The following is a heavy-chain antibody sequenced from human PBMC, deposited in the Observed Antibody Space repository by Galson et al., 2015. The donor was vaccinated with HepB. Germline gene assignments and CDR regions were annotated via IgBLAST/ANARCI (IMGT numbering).Heavy chain of an antibody. Sequence: SLRLSCAASGFTFSSSGMHWVRQAPGKGLEWVGFIRSKAYGETTEYAASVKGRFTISRDDSKSIAYLQMNSLKTEDTAVYYCTREGIVATIGYWGQGTLVAVSS. CDR3: TREGIVATIGY. D-gene: IGHD5-12*01. J-gene: IGHJ4*02. CDR2: IRSKAYGETT. CDR1: GFTFSSSG. V-gene: IGHV3-49*04.